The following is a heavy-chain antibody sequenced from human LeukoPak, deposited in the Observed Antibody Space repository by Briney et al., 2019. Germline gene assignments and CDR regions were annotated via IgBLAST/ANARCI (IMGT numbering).Heavy chain of an antibody. J-gene: IGHJ5*02. D-gene: IGHD1-14*01. Sequence: AASVTVSCTTSGYPFTTWEINWVRQAAGQGLEWMGWVHPNSGNTAYAQKFQGRVTMTRDTSISTAYMELSGLRDTAVYFCARGPRNDPWGQGTLVTVSS. CDR2: VHPNSGNT. CDR1: GYPFTTWE. CDR3: ARGPRNDP. V-gene: IGHV1-8*01.